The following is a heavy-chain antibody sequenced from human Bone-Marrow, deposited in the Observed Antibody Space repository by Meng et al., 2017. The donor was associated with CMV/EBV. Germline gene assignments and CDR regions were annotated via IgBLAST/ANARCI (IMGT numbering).Heavy chain of an antibody. Sequence: GGSLRLSCAASGFTFSSYSMNWVRQAPGKGLEWVSSISSSSSYIYYADSVKGRFTISRDNAKNSLYLQMNSLRAEDTAVYYCARDAYYYDSSGYALGGLGPTYDAFDIWGQGTMVTVSS. CDR3: ARDAYYYDSSGYALGGLGPTYDAFDI. CDR2: ISSSSSYI. CDR1: GFTFSSYS. V-gene: IGHV3-21*01. J-gene: IGHJ3*02. D-gene: IGHD3-22*01.